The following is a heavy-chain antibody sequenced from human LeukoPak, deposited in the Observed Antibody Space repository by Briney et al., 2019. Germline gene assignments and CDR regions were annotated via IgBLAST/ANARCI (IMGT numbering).Heavy chain of an antibody. CDR1: GFTFSRYW. V-gene: IGHV3-74*03. CDR3: AREDVDIVVATSGPFDI. D-gene: IGHD2-15*01. J-gene: IGHJ3*02. CDR2: IINDGSIT. Sequence: GGSLRLSCAASGFTFSRYWMHWVRQAPGKGLVWVSRIINDGSITTYADSVKGRFTISRDNAKNTLYLQMNSLRAEDTAVYYCAREDVDIVVATSGPFDIWGQGTMVTDPS.